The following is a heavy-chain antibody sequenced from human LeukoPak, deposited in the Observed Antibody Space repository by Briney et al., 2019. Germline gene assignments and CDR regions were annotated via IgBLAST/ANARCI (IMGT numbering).Heavy chain of an antibody. J-gene: IGHJ6*02. V-gene: IGHV4-34*01. CDR3: ATGSYSSSWSPYYYYGMDV. CDR2: MNHSGST. D-gene: IGHD6-13*01. Sequence: PSETLSLTCAVYGGSFSGYYWSWIRQPPGKGLEWIGEMNHSGSTNYNPSLKSRVTISVDTSKNQFSLKLSSVTAADTAVYYCATGSYSSSWSPYYYYGMDVWGQGTTVTVSS. CDR1: GGSFSGYY.